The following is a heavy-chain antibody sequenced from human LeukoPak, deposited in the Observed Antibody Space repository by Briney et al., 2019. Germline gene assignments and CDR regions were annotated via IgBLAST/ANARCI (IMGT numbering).Heavy chain of an antibody. J-gene: IGHJ3*01. CDR3: VRSRQIAPPTLGAFDV. CDR1: GFTFSSYW. Sequence: PGGPLRLSCLASGFTFSSYWMQWVRHAPGKGLVWVSRINSDGGTTNYADSVKGRFTISRDNTKDTLHLQMNSLGAEDTAVYYCVRSRQIAPPTLGAFDVWGQGTMVTVSS. CDR2: INSDGGTT. V-gene: IGHV3-74*01.